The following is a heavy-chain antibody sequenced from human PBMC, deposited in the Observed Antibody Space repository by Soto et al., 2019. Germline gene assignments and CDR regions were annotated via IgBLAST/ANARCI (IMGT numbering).Heavy chain of an antibody. CDR3: ARYCSGGSCDSNPAFDI. D-gene: IGHD2-15*01. V-gene: IGHV1-18*01. CDR2: ISAYNGNT. CDR1: GYTFTSYG. J-gene: IGHJ3*02. Sequence: ASVKVSCKASGYTFTSYGITWVRQAPGQGLEYMGWISAYNGNTNYAQKLQGRVTMTADTSTNTAYMELRSLRSDDTAVYYCARYCSGGSCDSNPAFDIWG.